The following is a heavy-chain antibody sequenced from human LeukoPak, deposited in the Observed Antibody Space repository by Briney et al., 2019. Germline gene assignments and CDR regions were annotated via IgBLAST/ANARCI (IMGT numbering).Heavy chain of an antibody. J-gene: IGHJ4*02. CDR1: GFTFSSYA. CDR2: ISGSSGST. Sequence: GGALRLSCAASGFTFSSYAMSWVRQTPGKGLEWVSVISGSSGSTYYADPVKGRFSIFRDNSKNTLYLQMNSLRVEDTAIYYCASGRGYSSAAFDYWGQGTLVTVSS. CDR3: ASGRGYSSAAFDY. D-gene: IGHD6-19*01. V-gene: IGHV3-23*01.